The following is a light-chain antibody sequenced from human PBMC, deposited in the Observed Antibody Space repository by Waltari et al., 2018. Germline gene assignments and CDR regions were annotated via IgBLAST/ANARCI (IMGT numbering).Light chain of an antibody. CDR1: HSVLETSANKNY. CDR2: WAS. CDR3: QQYFSGHT. J-gene: IGKJ2*01. V-gene: IGKV4-1*01. Sequence: DIVMTQSPDSLAVSLGERATINCKSSHSVLETSANKNYLAWYQQRPGQSPKMLFYWASAREAGVPERLSASGSGTDFTLTINSLQAEDVAVYFCQQYFSGHTFGQGTKLEIK.